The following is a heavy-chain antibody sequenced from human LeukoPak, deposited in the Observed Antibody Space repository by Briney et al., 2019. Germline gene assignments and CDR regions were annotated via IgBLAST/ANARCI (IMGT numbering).Heavy chain of an antibody. Sequence: GGSLRLSCAASGFTFSSYSMNWVRQAPGKGLEWVSYISSSNTIYYADSVKGRFTISRDNAKNSLYLQMNSLRAEDTAVYYCARGAIIAYNYYMDVWGKGTTVTVSS. CDR1: GFTFSSYS. CDR2: ISSSNTI. D-gene: IGHD3-10*01. V-gene: IGHV3-48*01. CDR3: ARGAIIAYNYYMDV. J-gene: IGHJ6*03.